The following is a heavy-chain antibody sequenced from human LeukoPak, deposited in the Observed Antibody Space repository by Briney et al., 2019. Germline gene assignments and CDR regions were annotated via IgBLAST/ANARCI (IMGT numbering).Heavy chain of an antibody. CDR2: ISGDGGST. D-gene: IGHD3-22*01. CDR1: GFTFDDYA. V-gene: IGHV3-43*02. Sequence: GGSLRLSCAASGFTFDDYAMHWVRQAPGNGLEWVSLISGDGGSTYYADSVKGRFTISRDNSKNSLYLQMNSLRTEDTALYYCAKDSPRINMMWSYHFDYWGQGTLVTVSS. CDR3: AKDSPRINMMWSYHFDY. J-gene: IGHJ4*02.